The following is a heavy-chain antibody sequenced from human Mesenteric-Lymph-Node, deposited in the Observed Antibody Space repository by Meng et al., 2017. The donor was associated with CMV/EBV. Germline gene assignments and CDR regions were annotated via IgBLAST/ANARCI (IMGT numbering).Heavy chain of an antibody. CDR1: GYTFTSYV. D-gene: IGHD4-11*01. CDR3: ARVLVDYSNYVYYGMDV. J-gene: IGHJ6*02. V-gene: IGHV1-18*01. CDR2: ISAYNGNT. Sequence: ASVKVSCKASGYTFTSYVISWVRQAPGQGLEWMGWISAYNGNTNYAQKLQGRVTMTTDTSTSTAYMELRSLRSDDTAVYYCARVLVDYSNYVYYGMDVWGQGTTVTVSS.